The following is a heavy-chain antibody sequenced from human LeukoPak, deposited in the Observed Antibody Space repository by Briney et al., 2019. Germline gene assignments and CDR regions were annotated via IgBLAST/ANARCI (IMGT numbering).Heavy chain of an antibody. J-gene: IGHJ6*02. V-gene: IGHV3-48*02. Sequence: GGSLRLSCAASGFTFTYYSMNWVRQAPGKGLEWLSYVSSSTGAIYYADSVKGRFTISKDNARNSLYLQMNSLRDKDTAVYYCARSGKPYGLDVWGQGTTVTVSS. CDR2: VSSSTGAI. CDR3: ARSGKPYGLDV. CDR1: GFTFTYYS. D-gene: IGHD3-10*01.